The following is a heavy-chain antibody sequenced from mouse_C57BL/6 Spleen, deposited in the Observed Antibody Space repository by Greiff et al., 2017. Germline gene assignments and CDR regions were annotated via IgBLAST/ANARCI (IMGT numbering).Heavy chain of an antibody. D-gene: IGHD2-10*02. V-gene: IGHV1-55*01. CDR3: AREWAYGNYRAWFAY. CDR1: GYTFTSYW. Sequence: VQLQQPGAELVKPGASVKMSCKASGYTFTSYWITWVKQRPGQGLEWIGDIYPGSGSTNYNEKFKSKATLTVDTSSSTAYMQLSSLTSGNSAVYYCAREWAYGNYRAWFAYWGQGTPVTVSA. CDR2: IYPGSGST. J-gene: IGHJ3*01.